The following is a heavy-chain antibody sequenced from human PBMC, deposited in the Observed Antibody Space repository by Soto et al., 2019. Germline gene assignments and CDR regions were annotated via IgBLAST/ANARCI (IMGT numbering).Heavy chain of an antibody. Sequence: QVQLQQWGAGLLKPSETLSLTCAVYGGSFSGYYWSWIRQPPGKGLEWIGEINHSGSTNYNPSLKSRVTISVDTSKNQFSLKLSSVTAADTAVYYCARGGGIAAAGRILDGMDVWGQGTTVTVSS. CDR1: GGSFSGYY. V-gene: IGHV4-34*01. J-gene: IGHJ6*02. CDR3: ARGGGIAAAGRILDGMDV. CDR2: INHSGST. D-gene: IGHD6-13*01.